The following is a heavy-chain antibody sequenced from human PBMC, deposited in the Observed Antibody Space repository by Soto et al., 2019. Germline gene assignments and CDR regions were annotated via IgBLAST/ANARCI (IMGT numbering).Heavy chain of an antibody. CDR2: IWYDGSNK. CDR3: ARDSYYYDSSGYYFDHYYYGMDV. Sequence: GGSLNSPVPPLDSHSFPTGMHWVRQAPGKGLEWVAVIWYDGSNKYYADSVKGRFTISRDNSKNTLYLQMNSLRAEDTAVYYCARDSYYYDSSGYYFDHYYYGMDVWGQGTTVTVSS. CDR1: DSHSFPTG. J-gene: IGHJ6*02. V-gene: IGHV3-33*08. D-gene: IGHD3-22*01.